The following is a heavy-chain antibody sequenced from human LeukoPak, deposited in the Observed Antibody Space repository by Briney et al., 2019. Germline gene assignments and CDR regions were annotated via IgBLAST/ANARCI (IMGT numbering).Heavy chain of an antibody. CDR1: GFTVSIYA. Sequence: GGSLRLSCAASGFTVSIYAMSWVRQAPGKGLEWVSVITGSGTYYADSVKGRFTISRDNSENTLYLQMNSPRAEDTAVYYCARANPPEFDSWGQGTLVTVSS. CDR2: ITGSGT. CDR3: ARANPPEFDS. V-gene: IGHV3-23*01. J-gene: IGHJ4*02.